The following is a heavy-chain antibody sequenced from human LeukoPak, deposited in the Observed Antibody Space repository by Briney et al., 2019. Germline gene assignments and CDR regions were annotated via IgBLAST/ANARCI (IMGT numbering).Heavy chain of an antibody. Sequence: SETLSLTCTVSGGSISSGGYDWSWIRQHPGKGLEWIGYIYYSGSTYYNPSLKSRVTISVDTSKNQFSLKLSSVTAADTAVYYCARDGDEYFDYWGQGTLVTVSS. J-gene: IGHJ4*02. D-gene: IGHD2-21*01. CDR1: GGSISSGGYD. CDR3: ARDGDEYFDY. CDR2: IYYSGST. V-gene: IGHV4-31*03.